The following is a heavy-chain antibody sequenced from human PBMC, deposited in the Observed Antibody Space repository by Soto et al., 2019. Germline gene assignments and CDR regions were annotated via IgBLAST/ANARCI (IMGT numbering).Heavy chain of an antibody. CDR3: AREYCSSTSCLNWFDP. D-gene: IGHD2-2*01. CDR1: GFTFSSYS. J-gene: IGHJ5*02. Sequence: GGSLRLSCAASGFTFSSYSMNWFRQAPGKGLEWVSYISSSSSTIYYADSVKGRFTISRDNAKNSLYLQMNSLRAEDTAVYYCAREYCSSTSCLNWFDPWGQGTLVTVSS. V-gene: IGHV3-48*01. CDR2: ISSSSSTI.